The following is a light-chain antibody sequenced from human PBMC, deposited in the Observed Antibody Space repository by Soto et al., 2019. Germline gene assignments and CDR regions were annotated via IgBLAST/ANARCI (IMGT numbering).Light chain of an antibody. V-gene: IGLV1-40*01. CDR3: LSFDSSLSVV. J-gene: IGLJ2*01. Sequence: QPVLTQPPSVSGAPGQRVTISCTGSSSNIGAGYDVHWYQQLPGRAPKLLIYGNTNRPSGVPDRFSGSKSGTSASLAITGLQAEDEADYYCLSFDSSLSVVFGGGTQLT. CDR1: SSNIGAGYD. CDR2: GNT.